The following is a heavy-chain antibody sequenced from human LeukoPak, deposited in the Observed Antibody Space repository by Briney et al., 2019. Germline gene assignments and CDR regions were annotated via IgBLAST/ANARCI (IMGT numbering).Heavy chain of an antibody. CDR3: ARDESGDNDAFDV. CDR2: ISGSSNYI. D-gene: IGHD2-21*01. V-gene: IGHV3-21*01. J-gene: IGHJ3*01. Sequence: GGSLRLSCAASGFTFSDYTMNWVRLAPGKGLEWVSSISGSSNYIYYADSMKGRFTISRGNAKNSLYLQMNSLRVEDTAVYYCARDESGDNDAFDVWGRGTMVTVSS. CDR1: GFTFSDYT.